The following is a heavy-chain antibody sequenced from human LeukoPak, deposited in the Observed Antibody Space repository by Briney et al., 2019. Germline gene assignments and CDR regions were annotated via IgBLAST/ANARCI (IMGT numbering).Heavy chain of an antibody. CDR3: ATFSYAGNAGGSAGS. J-gene: IGHJ5*02. CDR1: GFTFSDYY. D-gene: IGHD4-23*01. CDR2: IYRGGNT. V-gene: IGHV3-53*01. Sequence: GGSLRLSCAASGFTFSDYYMSWIRQAPGKGLEWVSVIYRGGNTYYADSVKGRFSISRDNSKNTVYLQMNSLRAEDTAVYYCATFSYAGNAGGSAGSWGQGTLVTVSS.